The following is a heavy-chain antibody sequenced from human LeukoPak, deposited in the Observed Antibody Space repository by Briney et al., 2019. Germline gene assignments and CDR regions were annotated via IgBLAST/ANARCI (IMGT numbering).Heavy chain of an antibody. CDR3: ASLGATTTDYFDY. CDR1: GFTFSSYA. CDR2: ISYDGSNK. Sequence: GRSLRLSCAASGFTFSSYAMHWVRQAPGKELEWVAVISYDGSNKYYADSVKGRFTISRDNSKNTLYLQMNSLRAEDTAVYYCASLGATTTDYFDYWGQGTLVTVSS. D-gene: IGHD1-26*01. J-gene: IGHJ4*02. V-gene: IGHV3-30*01.